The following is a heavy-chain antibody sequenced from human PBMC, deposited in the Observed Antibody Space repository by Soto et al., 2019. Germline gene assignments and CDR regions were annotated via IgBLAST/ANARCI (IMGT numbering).Heavy chain of an antibody. CDR1: GFTFSSYG. Sequence: QVQLVESGGGVVQPGRSLRLSCAASGFTFSSYGMHWVRQAPGKGLEWVAVIWYDGSNKYYADSVKGRFTISRDNSKNMLYLQMNSLRAEDTAVYYCARDTVYDSSGYTHFDYWGQGTLVTVSS. V-gene: IGHV3-33*01. CDR3: ARDTVYDSSGYTHFDY. D-gene: IGHD3-22*01. CDR2: IWYDGSNK. J-gene: IGHJ4*02.